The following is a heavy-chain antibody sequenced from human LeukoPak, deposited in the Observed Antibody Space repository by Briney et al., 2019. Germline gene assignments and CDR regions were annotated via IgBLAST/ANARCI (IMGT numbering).Heavy chain of an antibody. CDR1: GYTFTGYY. J-gene: IGHJ4*02. CDR3: AREQAGHFDY. CDR2: INPNSGGT. V-gene: IGHV1-2*06. Sequence: ASVNVSCKASGYTFTGYYMHWVRQAPGQGLEWMGRINPNSGGTNYAQKFQGRINMTRHTSISTAYMELSRLRSDDTAVYYSAREQAGHFDYWGQGTLVTVS. D-gene: IGHD6-13*01.